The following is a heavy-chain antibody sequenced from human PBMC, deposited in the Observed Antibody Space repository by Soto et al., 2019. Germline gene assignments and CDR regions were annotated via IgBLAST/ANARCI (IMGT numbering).Heavy chain of an antibody. Sequence: QVQLVQSGAEVKKPGASVKVSCKASGYTFTSYGISWVRQAPGQGLEWMGWISAYNGNTNYAQKLQGTVTMTTDTTTSTAYMQLRSLGADATAVYSCAREFNSYYDILTRYSACDYWGQGTLVTVSS. CDR3: AREFNSYYDILTRYSACDY. J-gene: IGHJ4*02. CDR2: ISAYNGNT. D-gene: IGHD3-9*01. V-gene: IGHV1-18*01. CDR1: GYTFTSYG.